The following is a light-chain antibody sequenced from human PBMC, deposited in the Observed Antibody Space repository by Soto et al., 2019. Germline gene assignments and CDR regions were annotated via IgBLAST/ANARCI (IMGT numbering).Light chain of an antibody. CDR3: SSYTGSITYV. CDR2: DVS. V-gene: IGLV2-14*03. CDR1: SSDVGGYNY. J-gene: IGLJ1*01. Sequence: QSVLTQPASVSGSPGQSITISCTGTSSDVGGYNYVSWYQQHPGKAPKLVIFDVSDRPSGVSSRFSGSKSGNTASLTISGLQAEDEAAYYCSSYTGSITYVFGTGTKVT.